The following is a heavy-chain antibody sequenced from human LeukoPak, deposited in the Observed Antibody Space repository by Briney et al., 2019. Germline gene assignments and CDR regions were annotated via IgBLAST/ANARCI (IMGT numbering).Heavy chain of an antibody. J-gene: IGHJ4*02. CDR2: IYTSGST. CDR1: GGSVSSYY. D-gene: IGHD6-19*01. V-gene: IGHV4-4*07. CDR3: ARGVAGTGEDYFDY. Sequence: SETLSLTCTVSGGSVSSYYWSWIRQPAGKGLEWIGRIYTSGSTNYNPSLKSRVTMSVDTSKNQSSLKLSSVTAADTAVYYCARGVAGTGEDYFDYWGQGTLVTVSS.